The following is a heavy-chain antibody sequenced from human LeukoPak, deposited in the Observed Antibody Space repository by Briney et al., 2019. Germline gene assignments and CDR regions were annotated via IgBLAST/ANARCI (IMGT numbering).Heavy chain of an antibody. V-gene: IGHV3-48*01. CDR2: ISSSSSTI. J-gene: IGHJ6*03. Sequence: GGALSLSCAASGFTFSGAWMTWGRPAPGKGLEGGSYISSSSSTIYYADSVKGRFTISRDNSKNTLYLQTNSLRAEDTAVYYCARVLSGRGSLYSYYYYMDVGGKGTTVTISS. CDR1: GFTFSGAW. D-gene: IGHD3-10*01. CDR3: ARVLSGRGSLYSYYYYMDV.